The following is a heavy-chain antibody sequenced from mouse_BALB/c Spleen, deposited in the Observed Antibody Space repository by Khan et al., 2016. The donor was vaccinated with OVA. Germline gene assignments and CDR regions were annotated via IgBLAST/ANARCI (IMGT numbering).Heavy chain of an antibody. J-gene: IGHJ3*01. Sequence: VQLQQSGPELVKPGASVKISCQASGYSFTNYIIHWVKQKPGQGLEWIGYINPYNDGAKYNEKFKGKATLTSDKSSSTAYMELSGLTFADSAVDYCARDYGRSFWFAHWGQGTPVTVSA. D-gene: IGHD1-1*01. V-gene: IGHV1S136*01. CDR2: INPYNDGA. CDR3: ARDYGRSFWFAH. CDR1: GYSFTNYI.